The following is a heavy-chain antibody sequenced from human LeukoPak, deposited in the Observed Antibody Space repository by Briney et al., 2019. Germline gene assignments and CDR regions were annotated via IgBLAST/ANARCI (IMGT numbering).Heavy chain of an antibody. D-gene: IGHD6-13*01. J-gene: IGHJ4*02. CDR2: ISGSGGST. CDR3: ANNRGLIAAAGTW. V-gene: IGHV3-23*01. Sequence: PGGSLRLSCAASGFTFSSYSMNWVRQAPGKGLEWVSAISGSGGSTYYADSVKGRFTISRDNSKNTLYLQMNSLRAEDTAVYYCANNRGLIAAAGTWWGQGTLVTVSS. CDR1: GFTFSSYS.